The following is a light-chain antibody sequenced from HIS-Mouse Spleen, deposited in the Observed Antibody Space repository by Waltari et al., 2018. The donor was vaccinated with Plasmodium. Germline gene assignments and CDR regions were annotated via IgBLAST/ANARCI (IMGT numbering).Light chain of an antibody. CDR3: YSTDSSGNHRV. CDR1: ALPKKY. Sequence: SYELTQPPPVPVSPGQTARITCSGDALPKKYAYWYQQKSGQAPVLVIYEDSKRPSGIPEGFAGSSSGTMATLTISGAQVEDEADYYCYSTDSSGNHRVFGGGTKLTVL. J-gene: IGLJ3*02. CDR2: EDS. V-gene: IGLV3-10*01.